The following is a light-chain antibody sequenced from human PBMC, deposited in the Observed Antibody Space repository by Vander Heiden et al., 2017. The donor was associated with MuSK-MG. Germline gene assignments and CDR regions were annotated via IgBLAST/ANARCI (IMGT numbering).Light chain of an antibody. CDR3: QKNYSTPS. J-gene: IGKJ4*01. CDR1: QSISSY. Sequence: DIQMTQSPSSLSASVGDRVTITCRASQSISSYLNWYQQKPGKAPQLLIYAACSLQSGVPSRCSGSGSETDFTLTISRLQHEDVATYYCQKNYSTPSFGGGTKVEIK. V-gene: IGKV1-39*01. CDR2: AAC.